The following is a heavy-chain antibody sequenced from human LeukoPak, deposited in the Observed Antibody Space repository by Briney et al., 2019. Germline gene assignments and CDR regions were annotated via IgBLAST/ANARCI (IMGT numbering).Heavy chain of an antibody. CDR3: ASDSYCGGDCYSANDY. CDR1: GFTFSSYA. CDR2: ISYDGSNK. V-gene: IGHV3-30-3*01. J-gene: IGHJ4*02. D-gene: IGHD2-21*02. Sequence: PGGSPRLSCAAPGFTFSSYAMHWVRQAPGKGLEWVAVISYDGSNKYYADSVKGRFTISRDNSKNTLYLQMNSLRAEDTAVYYCASDSYCGGDCYSANDYWGQGTLVTVSS.